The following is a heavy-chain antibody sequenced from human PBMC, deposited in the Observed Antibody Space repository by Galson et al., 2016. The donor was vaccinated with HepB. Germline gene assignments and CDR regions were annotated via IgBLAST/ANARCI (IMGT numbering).Heavy chain of an antibody. V-gene: IGHV3-7*01. Sequence: SLRLSCAASGFTFSSYWMSWVRQAPGKGLEWVANIKQDGSDKYYVDSVKGRFTISRDNAKKSLYLQMNSLRAEDTAVYYCAIIPTTAAAGKNYWGQGTLVTVSS. CDR1: GFTFSSYW. D-gene: IGHD6-13*01. CDR2: IKQDGSDK. J-gene: IGHJ4*02. CDR3: AIIPTTAAAGKNY.